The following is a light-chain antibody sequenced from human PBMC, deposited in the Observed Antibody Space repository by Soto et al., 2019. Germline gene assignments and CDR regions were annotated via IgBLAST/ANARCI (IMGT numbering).Light chain of an antibody. CDR2: VNN. Sequence: QSVLTQPPSASRTPGQTVTMSCSGSTSNIGTNTVTWYQQLPGSAPKVLIYVNNQRRSGVPDRFSGSKSGTSAFLAITGLQSEDEADYYCATWDDNLNGLIFGEGTKLTVL. CDR3: ATWDDNLNGLI. CDR1: TSNIGTNT. J-gene: IGLJ2*01. V-gene: IGLV1-44*01.